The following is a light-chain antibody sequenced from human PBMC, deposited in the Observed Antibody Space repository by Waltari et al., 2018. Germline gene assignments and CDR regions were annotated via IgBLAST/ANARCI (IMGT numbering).Light chain of an antibody. Sequence: DIVMTQSPDSLAVSLGERATINCKSSQSLLWSFNNNNYLAWYQQKPGQPPKLLIHWASTRECGVPDRFSGSGSGAEFTLTISSLQAEDVAVYYCQQYYSTPPTFGQGTKLEIK. CDR3: QQYYSTPPT. CDR2: WAS. CDR1: QSLLWSFNNNNY. V-gene: IGKV4-1*01. J-gene: IGKJ2*01.